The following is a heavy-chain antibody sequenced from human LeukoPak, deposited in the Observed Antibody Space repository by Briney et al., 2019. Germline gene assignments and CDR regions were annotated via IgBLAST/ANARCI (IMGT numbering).Heavy chain of an antibody. CDR1: GFTVGSKY. CDR3: TTDDDYYGFDY. Sequence: GGSLRLSCAVAGFTVGSKYMSWVRQAPGKGLEWVGRIKSKTDGGTTDYAAPVKGRFTISRDDSKNTLYLQMNSLKTEDTAVYYCTTDDDYYGFDYWGQGTLVTVSS. CDR2: IKSKTDGGTT. D-gene: IGHD3-10*01. J-gene: IGHJ4*02. V-gene: IGHV3-15*01.